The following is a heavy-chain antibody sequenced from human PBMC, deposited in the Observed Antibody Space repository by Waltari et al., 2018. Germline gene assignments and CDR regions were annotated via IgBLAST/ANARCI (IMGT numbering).Heavy chain of an antibody. D-gene: IGHD6-25*01. V-gene: IGHV1-45*02. CDR1: GYTFTYPY. J-gene: IGHJ5*02. Sequence: QMQLVQSGAEVKKTGSSVKVSCKASGYTFTYPYLPWVRQAPGQALEWLGWITPFNGNTNYAQKFQDRGTMTRDRSRSTAYMGLSSLRAEDAAVDYGASRTPIAAADNNWFDPWGQGTLVTVSS. CDR3: ASRTPIAAADNNWFDP. CDR2: ITPFNGNT.